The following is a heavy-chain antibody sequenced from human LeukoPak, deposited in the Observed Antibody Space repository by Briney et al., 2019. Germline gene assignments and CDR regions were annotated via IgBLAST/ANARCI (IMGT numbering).Heavy chain of an antibody. D-gene: IGHD3-22*01. V-gene: IGHV4-59*01. CDR3: ARALYYYDSSATSDYYYYMDV. CDR1: GGSISSYY. CDR2: IYYSGST. J-gene: IGHJ6*03. Sequence: SSETLSLTCTVSGGSISSYYWSWIRQPPGKGLEWIGYIYYSGSTIYNPSLKSRVTISVDTSKNQFSLKLSSVTAADTAVYYCARALYYYDSSATSDYYYYMDVWGKGTTVTVSS.